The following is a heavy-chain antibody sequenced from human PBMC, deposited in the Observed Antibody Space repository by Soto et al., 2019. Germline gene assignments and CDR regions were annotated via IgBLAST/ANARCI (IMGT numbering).Heavy chain of an antibody. J-gene: IGHJ6*02. CDR2: IYPGDSDT. Sequence: ESLKISCKGSGSSFTSYWIGWVRQMPGKGLEWMGIIYPGDSDTRYSPSFQGQVTISADKSISTAYLQWSSLKASDTAMYYCARAGTDKAYYYGMDVWGQGTTVTVYS. V-gene: IGHV5-51*01. D-gene: IGHD1-1*01. CDR3: ARAGTDKAYYYGMDV. CDR1: GSSFTSYW.